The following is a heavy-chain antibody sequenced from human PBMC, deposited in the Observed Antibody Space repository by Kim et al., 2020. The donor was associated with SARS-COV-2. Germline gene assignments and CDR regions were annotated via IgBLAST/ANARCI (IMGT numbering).Heavy chain of an antibody. V-gene: IGHV1-3*01. CDR3: ARDYCGSGSYYEGWFDP. Sequence: ASVKVSCKASGYTFTSYAMHWVRQAPGQRLEWMGWINAGNGNTKYSQKFQGRVTITRDTSASTAYMELSSLRSEDTAVYYCARDYCGSGSYYEGWFDPWGQGTLVTVSS. CDR2: INAGNGNT. CDR1: GYTFTSYA. J-gene: IGHJ5*02. D-gene: IGHD3-10*01.